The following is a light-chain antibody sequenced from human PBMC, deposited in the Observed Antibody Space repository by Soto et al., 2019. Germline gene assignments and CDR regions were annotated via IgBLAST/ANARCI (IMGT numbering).Light chain of an antibody. Sequence: QSALTQPPSASGSPGQSVTISCTGTSSDIGAYNYVSWYQQHPGQAPKLIIYDVTNRPSGISNRFSGSKSGNTASLTISGLQTEDESDYYCISFTSRHIYVFGTGTKLTVL. J-gene: IGLJ1*01. CDR3: ISFTSRHIYV. CDR2: DVT. CDR1: SSDIGAYNY. V-gene: IGLV2-14*03.